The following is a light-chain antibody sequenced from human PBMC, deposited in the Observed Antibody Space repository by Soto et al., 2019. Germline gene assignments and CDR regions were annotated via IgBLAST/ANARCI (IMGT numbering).Light chain of an antibody. CDR1: TGAVTSGHY. J-gene: IGLJ2*01. V-gene: IGLV7-46*01. Sequence: QTVVTQEPSLTVSPGGTVTLPCGSSTGAVTSGHYPYWFQQKPGQAPRTLIYDTTNKHSWPPARFSGSLLGGKAALTLSGAQPEDEADYYCLLFYTDIRVFGGGTQLTVL. CDR3: LLFYTDIRV. CDR2: DTT.